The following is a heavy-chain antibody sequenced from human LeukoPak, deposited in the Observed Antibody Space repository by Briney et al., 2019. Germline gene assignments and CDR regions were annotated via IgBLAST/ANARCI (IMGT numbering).Heavy chain of an antibody. Sequence: GGSLSLSCAASGFTFDNYAMTWVRQGPGKGLEWIATISGSGGSTYYADSVKGRFTIFRDNAKNSLYLQMNSLRAEDTAVYYCAELGITMIGGVWGKGTTVTISS. D-gene: IGHD3-10*02. J-gene: IGHJ6*04. V-gene: IGHV3-23*01. CDR1: GFTFDNYA. CDR3: AELGITMIGGV. CDR2: ISGSGGST.